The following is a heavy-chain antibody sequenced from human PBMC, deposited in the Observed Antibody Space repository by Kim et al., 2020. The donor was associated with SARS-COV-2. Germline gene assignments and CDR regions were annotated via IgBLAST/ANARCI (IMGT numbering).Heavy chain of an antibody. CDR2: IRNKANNYAT. V-gene: IGHV3-73*01. CDR3: TRHDLGIPDFDY. Sequence: GGSLRLSCAASGFTFSGSAMHWVRQASGKGLEWVGRIRNKANNYATVYAASVKGRFTISRDDSKNTAYLQMNGLKTEDTAVYYCTRHDLGIPDFDYWGRGPLVTVSS. J-gene: IGHJ4*02. D-gene: IGHD3-16*01. CDR1: GFTFSGSA.